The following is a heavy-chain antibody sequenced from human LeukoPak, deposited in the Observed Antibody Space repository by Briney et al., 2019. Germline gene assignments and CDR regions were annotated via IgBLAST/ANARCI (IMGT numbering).Heavy chain of an antibody. CDR3: ARDGSFDI. D-gene: IGHD3-10*01. CDR2: IDLNSGGT. V-gene: IGHV1-2*02. J-gene: IGHJ3*02. CDR1: GYTFTNYY. Sequence: ASVKVSCKASGYTFTNYYMHWVRQAPGQGLEWMGWIDLNSGGTNYAQKFQGRVTMTRDTSISIAYMELSRMRSDDTAMYYCARDGSFDIWGQGTMVTVSS.